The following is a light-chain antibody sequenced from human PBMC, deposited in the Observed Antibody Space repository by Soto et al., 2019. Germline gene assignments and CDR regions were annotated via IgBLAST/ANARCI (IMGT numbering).Light chain of an antibody. Sequence: EIVMTQSPATLSLSPGERATLSCRASQSVSSNLAWYKQKPGQAPRLLIYGASSRATGIPARFSGSGSGTDFTLTISSLQSEDFAVYYCQQYDRWPVTFGGGTKVDIK. J-gene: IGKJ4*01. CDR2: GAS. CDR3: QQYDRWPVT. V-gene: IGKV3-15*01. CDR1: QSVSSN.